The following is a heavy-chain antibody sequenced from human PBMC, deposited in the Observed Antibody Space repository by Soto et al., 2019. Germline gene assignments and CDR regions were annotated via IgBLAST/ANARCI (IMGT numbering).Heavy chain of an antibody. J-gene: IGHJ4*02. CDR2: IWYDGSNK. CDR1: GFTFSSYG. CDR3: ARDAAERLELTGDNFDY. V-gene: IGHV3-33*01. Sequence: LSLTCAASGFTFSSYGMHWVRQAPGKGLEWVAVIWYDGSNKYYADSVKGRFTISRDNSKNTLYLQMNSLRAEDTAVYYCARDAAERLELTGDNFDYWGQGTLVTVSS. D-gene: IGHD7-27*01.